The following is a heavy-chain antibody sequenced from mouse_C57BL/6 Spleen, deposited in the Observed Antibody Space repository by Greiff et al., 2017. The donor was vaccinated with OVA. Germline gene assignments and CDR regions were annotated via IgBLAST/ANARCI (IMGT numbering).Heavy chain of an antibody. CDR3: ARSSYGNYGY. CDR2: IYPGDGDT. Sequence: QVQLQQSGPELVKPGASVKISCKASGYAFSSSWMNWVKQRPGKGLEWIGRIYPGDGDTNYNGKFKGKATLTADKSSSTAYMQLSSLTSEDSAVYFCARSSYGNYGYWGQGTTLTVSS. V-gene: IGHV1-82*01. D-gene: IGHD2-10*01. J-gene: IGHJ2*01. CDR1: GYAFSSSW.